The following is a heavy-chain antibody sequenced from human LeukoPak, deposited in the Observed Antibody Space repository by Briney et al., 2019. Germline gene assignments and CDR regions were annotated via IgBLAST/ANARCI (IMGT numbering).Heavy chain of an antibody. CDR2: VKSGGAKT. J-gene: IGHJ4*02. Sequence: PGGSLRLSCAASGFTFTSYAMTWVRQGPGKGREWVSGVKSGGAKTYYADSVKGRFTISRDNSKNTLYLQMNSLRAEDTAVYYCAKDQAGWRFDYWGQGTQVTVSS. CDR3: AKDQAGWRFDY. V-gene: IGHV3-23*01. CDR1: GFTFTSYA. D-gene: IGHD6-19*01.